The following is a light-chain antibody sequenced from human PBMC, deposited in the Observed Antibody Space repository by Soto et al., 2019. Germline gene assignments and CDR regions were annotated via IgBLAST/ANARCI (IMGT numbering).Light chain of an antibody. J-gene: IGKJ5*01. CDR3: QQSDSLPIT. V-gene: IGKV1-33*01. CDR1: QDISNY. Sequence: DIQMXQSPSSLSAXVXDRVTITCRASQDISNYLNWYQQRPGKAPKLLIYDASNLERGVPSRFSGTRSGTHFTFAITSLQPEDVATYYCQQSDSLPITFGQGTRLEI. CDR2: DAS.